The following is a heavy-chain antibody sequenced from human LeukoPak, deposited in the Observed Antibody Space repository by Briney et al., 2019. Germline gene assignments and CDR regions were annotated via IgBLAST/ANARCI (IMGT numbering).Heavy chain of an antibody. CDR1: GFTFSSYG. CDR3: ARGVYPLSGDYYYYMDV. Sequence: GGSLRLSCAASGFTFSSYGIHWVRQAPGKGLEWVAFIRYDGSNKYYADSVKGRFTISRDRSKNTLYLQMNSLRVEDTAVYYCARGVYPLSGDYYYYMDVWGKGTTVTISS. J-gene: IGHJ6*03. CDR2: IRYDGSNK. V-gene: IGHV3-30*02. D-gene: IGHD6-6*01.